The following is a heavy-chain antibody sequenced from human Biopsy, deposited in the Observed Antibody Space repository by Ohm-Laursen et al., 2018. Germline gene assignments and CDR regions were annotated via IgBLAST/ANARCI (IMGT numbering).Heavy chain of an antibody. J-gene: IGHJ2*01. V-gene: IGHV4-59*08. CDR3: ARHAPSYSGSYWRYFDL. D-gene: IGHD1-26*01. CDR1: GGSISSYY. Sequence: PGTLSLTWTVSGGSISSYYWSWIRQPPGKGPEWIGYIYYTGSTNYNPSLKSRFTISVDTSMNHLSLRLTSVTAADTAVYYCARHAPSYSGSYWRYFDLWGRGTLVTVSS. CDR2: IYYTGST.